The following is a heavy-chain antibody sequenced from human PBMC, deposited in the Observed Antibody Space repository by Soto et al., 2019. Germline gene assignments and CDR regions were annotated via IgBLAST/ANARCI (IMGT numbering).Heavy chain of an antibody. CDR2: ISCHNGNT. Sequence: QVQIEQSGGEVRKPGASVKVSCKPSGYSFTDYGITWVRQAPGKGPEWMGWISCHNGNTSHAQKFQDRVTMSTETSKTTAYMELRSLRSDDPAVYYCTRGPRYNSGWYRDWFEPWGQGTLVTVSS. CDR1: GYSFTDYG. J-gene: IGHJ5*02. V-gene: IGHV1-18*01. CDR3: TRGPRYNSGWYRDWFEP. D-gene: IGHD6-19*01.